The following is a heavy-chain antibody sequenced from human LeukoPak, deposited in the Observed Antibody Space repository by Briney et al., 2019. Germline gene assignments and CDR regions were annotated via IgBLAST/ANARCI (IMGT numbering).Heavy chain of an antibody. CDR1: GFTFDDYG. Sequence: GGSLRLSCAASGFTFDDYGMSWVRQAPGKGLEWVGFIRSKAYGGTTEYAASVKGRFTISRDDSKSIAYLQMNSLKTEDTAVYYCTRDRNRSGSYSYYYYMDVWGKGTTVTISS. CDR3: TRDRNRSGSYSYYYYMDV. J-gene: IGHJ6*03. D-gene: IGHD3-10*01. V-gene: IGHV3-49*04. CDR2: IRSKAYGGTT.